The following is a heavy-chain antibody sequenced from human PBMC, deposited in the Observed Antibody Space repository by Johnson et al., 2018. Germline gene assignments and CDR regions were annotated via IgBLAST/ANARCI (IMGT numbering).Heavy chain of an antibody. J-gene: IGHJ3*02. CDR3: TRGRIGAHHDAFDM. Sequence: VQLVESGGGLVQXGRSLRLXCTASGFTFGHYTMSWFRQAPGKGLEWVSFIRAEAFGGTTAYAASVKGRFSISRNDSKSIAYLQMNSLKTEDTAVYYCTRGRIGAHHDAFDMWGKGTMVTVSS. CDR1: GFTFGHYT. CDR2: IRAEAFGGTT. D-gene: IGHD3-16*01. V-gene: IGHV3-49*03.